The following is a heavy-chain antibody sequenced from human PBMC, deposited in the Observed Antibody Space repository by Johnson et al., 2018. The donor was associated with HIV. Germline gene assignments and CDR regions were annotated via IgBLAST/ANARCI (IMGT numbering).Heavy chain of an antibody. J-gene: IGHJ3*02. CDR1: GFTFNMYW. V-gene: IGHV3-7*01. CDR3: TSRNMWADVFDI. D-gene: IGHD1-26*01. CDR2: IKEDGSEK. Sequence: VQLVESGGGLVQAGGSLRLSCAASGFTFNMYWMSWVRQAPGKGLEWVGNIKEDGSEKYYVDSVKGRFTISRDNGNNSLYLQMHSLRVEDTAVYFCTSRNMWADVFDIWGQGTKVSVSS.